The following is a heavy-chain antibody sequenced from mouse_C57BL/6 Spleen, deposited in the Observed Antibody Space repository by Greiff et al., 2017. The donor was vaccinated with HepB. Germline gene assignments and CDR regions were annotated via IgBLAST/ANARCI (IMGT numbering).Heavy chain of an antibody. CDR2: IDPSDSYT. J-gene: IGHJ3*01. CDR3: ARNYGNYDWFAY. V-gene: IGHV1-50*01. D-gene: IGHD2-1*01. Sequence: QVQLQQPGAELVKPGASVKLSCKASGYTFTSYWMQWVKQRPGQGLEWIGEIDPSDSYTNYNQKFKGKATLTVDTSSSTAYMQLSSLTSEDSAVYYCARNYGNYDWFAYWGQGTLVTVSA. CDR1: GYTFTSYW.